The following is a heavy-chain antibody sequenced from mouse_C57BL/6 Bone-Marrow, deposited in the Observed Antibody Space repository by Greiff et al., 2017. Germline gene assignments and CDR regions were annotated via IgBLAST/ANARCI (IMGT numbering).Heavy chain of an antibody. V-gene: IGHV2-9*01. CDR2: IWGGGST. CDR1: GFSLTSYA. CDR3: AQQAFAY. Sequence: QVQLKESGPGLAAPSQSLSITCPVTGFSLTSYAVDWVRQPPGKGLEWLGVIWGGGSTNYNSALMSRLSISKDNSKSQVFLKMNSLQTDDTARYYCAQQAFAYWGQGALVTVSA. J-gene: IGHJ3*01.